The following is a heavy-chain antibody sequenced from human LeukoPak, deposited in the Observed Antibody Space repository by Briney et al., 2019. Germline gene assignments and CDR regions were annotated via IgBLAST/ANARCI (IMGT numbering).Heavy chain of an antibody. Sequence: ASVKVSCQASGYTFTSYAMNWVRQAPGQGLEWMGWINTNTGNPTYAQGFTGRFVFSLDTSVSTAYLQISSPKAEDTAVYYCARSVAGTGVWFDPWGQGTLVTVSS. CDR2: INTNTGNP. J-gene: IGHJ5*02. CDR3: ARSVAGTGVWFDP. CDR1: GYTFTSYA. V-gene: IGHV7-4-1*02. D-gene: IGHD6-19*01.